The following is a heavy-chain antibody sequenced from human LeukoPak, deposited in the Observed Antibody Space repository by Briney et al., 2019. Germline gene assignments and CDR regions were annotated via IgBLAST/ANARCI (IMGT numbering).Heavy chain of an antibody. CDR3: ASGSIAAAGSGLDY. D-gene: IGHD6-13*01. J-gene: IGHJ4*02. V-gene: IGHV4-59*01. CDR2: IYYSGST. Sequence: SETLSLTCTVSGGSISSYYWSWIRQPPGKGLERIGYIYYSGSTNYNPSLKSRVTISVDTSKNQFSLKLSSVTAADTAVYYCASGSIAAAGSGLDYWGQGTLVTVSS. CDR1: GGSISSYY.